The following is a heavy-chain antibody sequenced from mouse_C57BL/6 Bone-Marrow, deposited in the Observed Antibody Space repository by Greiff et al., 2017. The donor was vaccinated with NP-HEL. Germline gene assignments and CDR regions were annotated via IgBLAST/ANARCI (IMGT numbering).Heavy chain of an antibody. D-gene: IGHD1-1*01. CDR1: GYTFTSYW. V-gene: IGHV1-55*01. CDR2: IYPGSGST. J-gene: IGHJ2*01. CDR3: ARAGYGSSYWY. Sequence: QVQLKQPGAELVKPGASVKMSCKASGYTFTSYWITWVKQRPGQGLEWIGDIYPGSGSTNYNEKFKSKATLTVDTSSSTAYMQLSSLTSEDSAVYYCARAGYGSSYWYWGQGTTLTVSS.